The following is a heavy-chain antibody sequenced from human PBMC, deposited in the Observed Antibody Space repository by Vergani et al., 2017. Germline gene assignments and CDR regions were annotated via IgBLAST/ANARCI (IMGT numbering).Heavy chain of an antibody. CDR2: INPNSGGT. CDR1: GGTFSSYT. CDR3: AKTKWELLSPHFDY. J-gene: IGHJ4*02. V-gene: IGHV1-2*02. D-gene: IGHD1-26*01. Sequence: QVQLVQSGAEVKKPGSSVKVSCKASGGTFSSYTISWVRQAPGQGLEWMGWINPNSGGTNYAQKFQGRVTMTRDTSISTAYMELSRLRSDDTAVYYCAKTKWELLSPHFDYWGQGTLVTVSS.